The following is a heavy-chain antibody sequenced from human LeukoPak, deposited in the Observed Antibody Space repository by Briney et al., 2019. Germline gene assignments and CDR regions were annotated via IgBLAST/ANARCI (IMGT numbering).Heavy chain of an antibody. V-gene: IGHV3-23*01. CDR1: GFTFSSSA. CDR3: VKEASRAYFDY. CDR2: ISDSGSNT. D-gene: IGHD2-2*01. J-gene: IGHJ4*02. Sequence: GGSLRLSCAASGFTFSSSAMSWVRQAPGKGLEWVSAISDSGSNTYYADSVKGRLTISRDNSKNTLYLQMSSLRAEDTAVYYCVKEASRAYFDYWGQGTLVTVSS.